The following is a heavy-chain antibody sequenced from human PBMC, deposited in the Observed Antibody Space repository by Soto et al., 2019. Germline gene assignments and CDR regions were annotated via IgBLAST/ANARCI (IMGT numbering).Heavy chain of an antibody. CDR3: AKLHVAARHYFDY. CDR2: ISGSGGST. Sequence: GGSLRLSCAASGFTFSSYAMSWVRQAPGKGLEWVSAISGSGGSTYYTDSVKGRFTISRDNSKNTLYLQMNSLRAEDTAVYYCAKLHVAARHYFDYWGQGTLVTVSS. J-gene: IGHJ4*02. D-gene: IGHD6-6*01. CDR1: GFTFSSYA. V-gene: IGHV3-23*01.